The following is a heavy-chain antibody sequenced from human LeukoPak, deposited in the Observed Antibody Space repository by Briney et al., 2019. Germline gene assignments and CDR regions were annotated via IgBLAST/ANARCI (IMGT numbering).Heavy chain of an antibody. J-gene: IGHJ4*02. CDR3: AKDGESGIQYTQGYFDY. Sequence: GGSLRLSCVASRFTFSNYWMTWVRQAPGKGLERVANINKDGGEKYYMESVKGRFTISRDNSYNTVYLQMTGLRAEDTAVYYCAKDGESGIQYTQGYFDYWGQGTLVTVSS. V-gene: IGHV3-7*01. CDR2: INKDGGEK. D-gene: IGHD1-1*01. CDR1: RFTFSNYW.